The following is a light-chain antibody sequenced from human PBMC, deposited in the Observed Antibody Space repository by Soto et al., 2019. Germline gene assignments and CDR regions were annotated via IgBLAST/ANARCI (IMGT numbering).Light chain of an antibody. CDR3: QQYGSSPPWT. CDR2: GAS. V-gene: IGKV3-20*01. Sequence: EIVLTQSPGTLSLSPGERATLSCRASQSVSSSYLAWYQQKPGQAPRLLIYGASSRATGIPDRFSGSGSGTDFTLTISRLEPEDCAVSYCQQYGSSPPWTFGQGTKVAIK. CDR1: QSVSSSY. J-gene: IGKJ1*01.